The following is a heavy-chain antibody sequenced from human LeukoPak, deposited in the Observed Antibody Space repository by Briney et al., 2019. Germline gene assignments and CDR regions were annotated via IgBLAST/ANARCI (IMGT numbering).Heavy chain of an antibody. D-gene: IGHD6-19*01. V-gene: IGHV4-39*01. CDR2: IYHSGST. CDR1: GGSISSSSSY. CDR3: ARIRPASQSSGRGPSDY. Sequence: PSETLSLTCTVSGGSISSSSSYWGWIRQPPGKGLEWIGSIYHSGSTSYNPSLMSRVTISADTSKNQFSLKLSSVTAADTAVYYCARIRPASQSSGRGPSDYWGQGTLVTVSS. J-gene: IGHJ4*02.